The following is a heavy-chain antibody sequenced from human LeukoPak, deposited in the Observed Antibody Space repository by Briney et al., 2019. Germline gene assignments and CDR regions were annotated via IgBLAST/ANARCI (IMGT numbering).Heavy chain of an antibody. CDR1: XFXXSSXG. D-gene: IGHD1-26*01. V-gene: IGHV3-30*18. CDR3: AKVPYSGSYLDY. Sequence: SLXLSCAASXFXXSSXGMHWVXQXPGKGXXWXAVISYDGSNKYYADSVKGRFTISRDNSKNTLYLQMNSLRAEDTAVYYCAKVPYSGSYLDYWGQGTLVTVSS. CDR2: ISYDGSNK. J-gene: IGHJ4*02.